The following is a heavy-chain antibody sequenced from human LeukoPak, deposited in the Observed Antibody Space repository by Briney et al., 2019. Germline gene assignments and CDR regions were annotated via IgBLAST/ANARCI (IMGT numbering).Heavy chain of an antibody. D-gene: IGHD6-13*01. CDR3: ARVSSSWLLPKY. J-gene: IGHJ4*02. CDR1: GGSISSYY. CDR2: FYYTGST. Sequence: PSETLSLTCTVSGGSISSYYWSWIWQPPGKGLEWIGYFYYTGSTNYNPSLKSRVTMSVDTSNNQFSLKLSSVTAADTAVYYCARVSSSWLLPKYWGQGTLVTVSS. V-gene: IGHV4-59*01.